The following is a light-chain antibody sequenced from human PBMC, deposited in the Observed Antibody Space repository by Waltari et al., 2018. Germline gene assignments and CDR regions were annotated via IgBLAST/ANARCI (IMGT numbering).Light chain of an antibody. J-gene: IGLJ2*01. V-gene: IGLV2-23*01. Sequence: QSALTQPASVSGSPGQSITISCTGTSSDVGNYNLVSWYQHHPGKAPQLKSYESTKRPCWVSKRFSCSKSGNTASRTISGLQAEDEADYYCCSFAGSSPHVVLGGGTKLTVL. CDR2: EST. CDR3: CSFAGSSPHVV. CDR1: SSDVGNYNL.